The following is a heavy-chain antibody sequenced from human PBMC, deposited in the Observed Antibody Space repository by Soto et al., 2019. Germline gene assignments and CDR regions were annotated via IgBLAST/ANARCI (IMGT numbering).Heavy chain of an antibody. CDR1: GYNFTSYG. V-gene: IGHV1-18*01. Sequence: QVQLVQSGAEVKKPGASVKVSCKASGYNFTSYGINWVRQAPGQGLEGMGWISAYKGNTNYAQKLQGRVTMTTDTSTNTAYMELRSLRSDDTAVYYCAGDTGPDIAVTVPGYWGQGTLVTVSS. CDR3: AGDTGPDIAVTVPGY. D-gene: IGHD6-19*01. CDR2: ISAYKGNT. J-gene: IGHJ4*02.